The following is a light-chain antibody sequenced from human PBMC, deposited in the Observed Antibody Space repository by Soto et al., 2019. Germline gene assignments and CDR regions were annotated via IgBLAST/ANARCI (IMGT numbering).Light chain of an antibody. J-gene: IGKJ1*01. CDR1: QSVSSY. Sequence: EIVLTQSPATLSLSPGERATLSCRASQSVSSYLAWYQQKPGQAPRLLIYGASTRATGIPARFSGSGSGTEFTLTITSLQSEDFAVYVCQQYSNWPRTFGQGTKVDIK. V-gene: IGKV3-15*01. CDR2: GAS. CDR3: QQYSNWPRT.